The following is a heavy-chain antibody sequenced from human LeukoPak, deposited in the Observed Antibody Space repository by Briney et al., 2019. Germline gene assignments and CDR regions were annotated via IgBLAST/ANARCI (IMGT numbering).Heavy chain of an antibody. CDR1: GFTFSSYA. Sequence: GGSLRLSCAASGFTFSSYAMSWVRQAPGKGLEWVSAISGSGGSTYYADSVKGRFTISRDNSKNTLYLQMNSLRAEDTAVYYCVLLRFGTPFDPWGQGTLVTVSS. V-gene: IGHV3-23*01. D-gene: IGHD3-10*01. J-gene: IGHJ5*02. CDR2: ISGSGGST. CDR3: VLLRFGTPFDP.